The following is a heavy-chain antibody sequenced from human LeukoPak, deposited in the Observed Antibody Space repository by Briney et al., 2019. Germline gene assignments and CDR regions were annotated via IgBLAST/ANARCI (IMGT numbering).Heavy chain of an antibody. CDR2: INHSGRT. CDR3: ARDVVVVPAAIHYGMDV. CDR1: GGSFSDYF. Sequence: KPSETLCLTCAVYGGSFSDYFWGWIRQPPGKGLEWIGEINHSGRTYYNPSLKSRITISVDTSKNQFSLNLSSVTAADTAVYYCARDVVVVPAAIHYGMDVWGQGTTVTVSS. V-gene: IGHV4-34*01. D-gene: IGHD2-2*01. J-gene: IGHJ6*02.